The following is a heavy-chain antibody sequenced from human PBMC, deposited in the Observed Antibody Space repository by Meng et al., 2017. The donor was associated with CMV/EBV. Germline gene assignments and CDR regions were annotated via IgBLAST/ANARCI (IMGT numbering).Heavy chain of an antibody. V-gene: IGHV3-21*01. J-gene: IGHJ6*02. Sequence: GESLKISCAASGFTFSSYSMNWVRQAPGKGLEWVSSISSSSSYIYYADSVKGRFTISRDNAENSLYLQMNSLRAEDTAVYYCARDRLVRDTIFGVDYYGMDVWGQGTTVTVSS. CDR3: ARDRLVRDTIFGVDYYGMDV. CDR1: GFTFSSYS. D-gene: IGHD3-3*01. CDR2: ISSSSSYI.